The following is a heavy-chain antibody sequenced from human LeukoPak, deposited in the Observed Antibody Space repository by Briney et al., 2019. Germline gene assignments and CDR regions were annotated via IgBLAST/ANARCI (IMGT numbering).Heavy chain of an antibody. V-gene: IGHV4-59*06. CDR2: IYYSGST. D-gene: IGHD5-12*01. CDR1: GGAITSHY. J-gene: IGHJ4*02. Sequence: SETLSLTCTVSGGAITSHYWTWIRQSPGKGLEWIGYIYYSGSTYYNPSLKSRVTISVDTSKIQFSLKLSSVTAADTAVYYCARDGRGYGLYDYWGQGTLVTVSS. CDR3: ARDGRGYGLYDY.